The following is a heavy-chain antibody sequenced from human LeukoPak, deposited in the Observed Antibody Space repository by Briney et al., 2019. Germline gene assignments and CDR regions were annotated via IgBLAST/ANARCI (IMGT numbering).Heavy chain of an antibody. CDR3: ASPIYYYGAFDY. V-gene: IGHV5-51*01. D-gene: IGHD3-10*01. CDR1: GYSFTSYW. J-gene: IGHJ4*02. Sequence: GESLQISCQGSGYSFTSYWIGRVRQMPGKGLEWMGIIYPGDSDTRYSPSFQGQVTISADKSISTAYLQWSSLKASDTAMYYCASPIYYYGAFDYWGQGTLVTVSS. CDR2: IYPGDSDT.